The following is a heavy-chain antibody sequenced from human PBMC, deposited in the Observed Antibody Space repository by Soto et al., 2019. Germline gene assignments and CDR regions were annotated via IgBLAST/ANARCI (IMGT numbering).Heavy chain of an antibody. CDR3: AKEGGGWVRGVEDQMPEKYYYYYYMDV. J-gene: IGHJ6*03. D-gene: IGHD3-10*01. Sequence: GGSLRLSCAASGFTFSSYAMSWVRQAPGKGLEWVSAISGSGGSTYYADSVKGRFTISRDNSKNTLYLQMNSLRAEDTAVYYCAKEGGGWVRGVEDQMPEKYYYYYYMDVWGKGTTVTVSS. CDR1: GFTFSSYA. V-gene: IGHV3-23*01. CDR2: ISGSGGST.